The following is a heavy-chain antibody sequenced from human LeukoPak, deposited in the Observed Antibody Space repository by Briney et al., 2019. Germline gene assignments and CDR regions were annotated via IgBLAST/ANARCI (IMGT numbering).Heavy chain of an antibody. CDR3: ASLDGSGSYFWFDP. D-gene: IGHD3-10*01. V-gene: IGHV4-34*01. Sequence: SEALSLTCAVYGGSFSGYYWSWIRQPPGKGLEWIGEINHSGSTNYNPSLKSRVTISVDTSKNQFSLKLSSVTAADTAVYYCASLDGSGSYFWFDPWGQGTLVTVSP. CDR2: INHSGST. J-gene: IGHJ5*02. CDR1: GGSFSGYY.